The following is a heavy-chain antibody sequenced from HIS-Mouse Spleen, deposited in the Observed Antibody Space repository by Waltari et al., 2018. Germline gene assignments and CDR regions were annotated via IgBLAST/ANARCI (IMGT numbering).Heavy chain of an antibody. CDR1: GGSISSSSYY. D-gene: IGHD6-13*01. V-gene: IGHV4-39*07. Sequence: QLQLQESGPGLVKPSETLSLTCTVSGGSISSSSYYWGWIRQPPGKGLGWIGSIYYSGRTYYTPSLTSRVTISVATSKNQFSLKLSSVTAADTAVYYCAREIPYSSSWYDWYFDLWGRGTLVTVSS. CDR2: IYYSGRT. J-gene: IGHJ2*01. CDR3: AREIPYSSSWYDWYFDL.